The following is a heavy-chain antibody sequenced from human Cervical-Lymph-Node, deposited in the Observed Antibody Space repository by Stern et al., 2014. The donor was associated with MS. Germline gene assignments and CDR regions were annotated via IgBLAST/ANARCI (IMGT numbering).Heavy chain of an antibody. CDR3: ARDSPGGRSLYYYYGMDV. CDR1: GDSIGVYY. J-gene: IGHJ6*02. V-gene: IGHV4-59*01. CDR2: IDHSGST. Sequence: QVQLQESGPGLVKPSETLSLTCTVSGDSIGVYYWTWIRQSAGKGLEWIGSIDHSGSTKYNPSLKSRVTISLDTSKNQFSLKLSAVTAADSAIYYCARDSPGGRSLYYYYGMDVWGQGTTVTVSS. D-gene: IGHD2-15*01.